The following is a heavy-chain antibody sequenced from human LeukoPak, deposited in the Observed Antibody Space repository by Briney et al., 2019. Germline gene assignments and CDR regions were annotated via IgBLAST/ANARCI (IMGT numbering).Heavy chain of an antibody. CDR2: ISWNSGSI. CDR1: GFTFDDYA. V-gene: IGHV3-9*01. D-gene: IGHD5-18*01. CDR3: AKVAMALNAFDI. J-gene: IGHJ3*02. Sequence: PGRSLRLSCAASGFTFDDYAMHWVRQAPGKGLEWVSGISWNSGSIGYADSVKGRFTISRDNAKNSLYLQMNSLRAEDTALYYCAKVAMALNAFDIWGQGTMVTVSS.